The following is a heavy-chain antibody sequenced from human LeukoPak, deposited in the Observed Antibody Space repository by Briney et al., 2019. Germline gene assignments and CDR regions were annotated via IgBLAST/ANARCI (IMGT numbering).Heavy chain of an antibody. D-gene: IGHD2/OR15-2a*01. CDR3: ARIVLTPPYGMDV. V-gene: IGHV3-21*01. CDR2: ISFGGGHI. J-gene: IGHJ6*02. CDR1: RFTFSSYS. Sequence: GGSLRLSCVASRFTFSSYSMTWVRRAPGTGLEWVSSISFGGGHIFYTDSVKGRFTIFRDNSKNSLYLEMNSLRAVDTAVYFFARIVLTPPYGMDVWGQGTTVTVSS.